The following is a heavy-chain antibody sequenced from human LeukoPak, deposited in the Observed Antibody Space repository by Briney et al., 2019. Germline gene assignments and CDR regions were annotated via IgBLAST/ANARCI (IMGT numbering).Heavy chain of an antibody. Sequence: SQTLSPTCAISGDSVSSNIAAWNWISQSPSRGLEWLGRTYYRSKWYNDYAVSVKSRITINPDTSKNQFSLQLNSVTPDDTAVYYCGREMGHYDFWGQGTLVTVSS. V-gene: IGHV6-1*01. D-gene: IGHD1-26*01. CDR1: GDSVSSNIAA. CDR3: GREMGHYDF. J-gene: IGHJ4*02. CDR2: TYYRSKWYN.